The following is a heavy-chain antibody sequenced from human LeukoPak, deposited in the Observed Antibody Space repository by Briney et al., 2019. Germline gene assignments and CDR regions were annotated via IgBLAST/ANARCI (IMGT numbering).Heavy chain of an antibody. V-gene: IGHV5-51*01. CDR3: ARPDLIGGDDAFDI. CDR1: GSSFTSYW. CDR2: IYPGDSDT. J-gene: IGHJ3*02. D-gene: IGHD3-16*01. Sequence: GESLKISCKGSGSSFTSYWIGWVRQMPGKGLEWMGSIYPGDSDTRYSPSFQGQVTISADKSISTPYLQWRSLKASDTAMYYCARPDLIGGDDAFDIWGQGTMVTVSS.